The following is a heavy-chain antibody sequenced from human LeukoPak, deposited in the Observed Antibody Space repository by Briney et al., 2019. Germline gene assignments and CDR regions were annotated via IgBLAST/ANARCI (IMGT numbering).Heavy chain of an antibody. CDR3: VRGVATIDYYYYYGMDV. J-gene: IGHJ6*02. D-gene: IGHD5-12*01. CDR2: IYYSGST. CDR1: GGSVSSGTYY. V-gene: IGHV4-61*01. Sequence: SETLSLTCTVSGGSVSSGTYYWSWIRQPPGKGLEWIGYIYYSGSTNYNPSLKSRVTISIDTSKNQFSLKLSSVTAADTAVYYCVRGVATIDYYYYYGMDVWGQGTTVTVSS.